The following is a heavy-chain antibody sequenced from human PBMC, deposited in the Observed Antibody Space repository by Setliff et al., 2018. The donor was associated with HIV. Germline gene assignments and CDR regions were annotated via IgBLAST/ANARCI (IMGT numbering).Heavy chain of an antibody. CDR1: GGSFSGYY. CDR3: ARLTRDGYNYCLDY. CDR2: IYYSGST. D-gene: IGHD5-12*01. J-gene: IGHJ4*02. V-gene: IGHV4-59*01. Sequence: PSETLSLTCAVYGGSFSGYYWSWIRQPPGKGLEWIGYIYYSGSTNYNPSLKSRVTISVDTSKNQFSLKLSSVTAADTAVYYCARLTRDGYNYCLDYWGQGTLVTVSS.